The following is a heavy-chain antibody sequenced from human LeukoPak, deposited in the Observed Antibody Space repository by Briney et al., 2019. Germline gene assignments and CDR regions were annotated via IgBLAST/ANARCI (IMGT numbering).Heavy chain of an antibody. CDR1: GFTFSSYA. Sequence: PGGSLRLSCAASGFTFSSYAMGWVRQAPGTGQEWVSLITGSGGSTFYADSVKGRCTISRDNSKSTLYLQMNSLRAEDTAVYYCARDSRDIAWYFDFWGQGTLVTVSS. V-gene: IGHV3-23*01. CDR2: ITGSGGST. CDR3: ARDSRDIAWYFDF. J-gene: IGHJ4*02. D-gene: IGHD2-15*01.